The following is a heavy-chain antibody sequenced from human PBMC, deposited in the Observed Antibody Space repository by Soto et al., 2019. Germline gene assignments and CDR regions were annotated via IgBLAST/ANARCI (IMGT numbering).Heavy chain of an antibody. CDR1: GFTFSSYG. CDR2: ISYDGSNK. Sequence: GGSLRLSCAASGFTFSSYGMHWVRQAPGKGLEWVAVISYDGSNKYYADSVKGRFTISRDNSKNTLYLQMNSLRAEDTAVYYCAKLCDDSSGYQYDGAFAIWGQGTMVTVSS. V-gene: IGHV3-30*18. J-gene: IGHJ3*02. D-gene: IGHD3-22*01. CDR3: AKLCDDSSGYQYDGAFAI.